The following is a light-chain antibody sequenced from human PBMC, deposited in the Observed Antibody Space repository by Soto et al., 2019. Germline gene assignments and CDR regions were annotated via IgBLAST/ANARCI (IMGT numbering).Light chain of an antibody. Sequence: DIQMTQSPSTLSASVGDRVIITCRASQSISSWLAWYQQKPGKAPKLLIYKASSLESGVPSRFSGSGSATEFTLTISSLQPDDFATYYCQQYNYYPWTFGQGTKVEIK. CDR1: QSISSW. CDR3: QQYNYYPWT. CDR2: KAS. V-gene: IGKV1-5*03. J-gene: IGKJ1*01.